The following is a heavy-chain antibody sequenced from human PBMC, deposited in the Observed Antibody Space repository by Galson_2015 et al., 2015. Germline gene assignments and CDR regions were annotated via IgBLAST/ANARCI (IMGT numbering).Heavy chain of an antibody. D-gene: IGHD3-3*01. Sequence: SLRLSCAASGFTFSSYSMNWVRQAPGKGLEWVSYISSSSSTIYYADSVKGRFTISRDNAKNSLYLQMNSLRDEDTAVYYCATGRNELRLMPGYWGQGTLVTVSS. J-gene: IGHJ4*02. CDR1: GFTFSSYS. V-gene: IGHV3-48*02. CDR3: ATGRNELRLMPGY. CDR2: ISSSSSTI.